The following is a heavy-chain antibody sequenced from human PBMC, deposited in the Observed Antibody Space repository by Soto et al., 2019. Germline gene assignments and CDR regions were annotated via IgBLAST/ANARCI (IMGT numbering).Heavy chain of an antibody. CDR2: ISYDGSNK. D-gene: IGHD3-3*01. CDR3: AKAHYYDFWSGYTPEGYGMDV. CDR1: GFTFSSYG. V-gene: IGHV3-30*18. Sequence: GGSLRLACAASGFTFSSYGMHWVRQAPGKGLEWVAVISYDGSNKYYADSVKGRFNISRDNSKNTLYLQMNSLRAEDTAVYYCAKAHYYDFWSGYTPEGYGMDVWGQGTTVTVSS. J-gene: IGHJ6*02.